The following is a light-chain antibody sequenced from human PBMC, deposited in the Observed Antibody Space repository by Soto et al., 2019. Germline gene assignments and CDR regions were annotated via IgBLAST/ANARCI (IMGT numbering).Light chain of an antibody. Sequence: QSALTQPASVSGSPGQSITISCTGTSSDVGGYNYVSWYQQHPGKAPKLMIYEVSNRPSGVSNRFSGSKSGNTASLTISGLKTEDEADYYCQSYDNNNYVFGTGTKLTVL. CDR2: EVS. CDR3: QSYDNNNYV. J-gene: IGLJ1*01. CDR1: SSDVGGYNY. V-gene: IGLV2-14*01.